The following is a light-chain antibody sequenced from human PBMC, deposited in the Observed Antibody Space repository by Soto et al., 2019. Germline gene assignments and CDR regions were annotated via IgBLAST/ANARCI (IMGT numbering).Light chain of an antibody. CDR2: EVN. CDR3: YSYAGSHNV. CDR1: SSDVGGYNY. V-gene: IGLV2-8*01. Sequence: QSALTQPPFASGSPGQSVTISCTGTSSDVGGYNYVSWYQQHPGRAPRLMIYEVNKRPSGVPDRFSGSKSGDTASLTVSGLQAEDEADYYCYSYAGSHNVFGTGTKLTVL. J-gene: IGLJ1*01.